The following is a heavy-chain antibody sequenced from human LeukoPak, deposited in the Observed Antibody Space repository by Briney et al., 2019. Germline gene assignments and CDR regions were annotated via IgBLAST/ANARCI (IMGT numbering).Heavy chain of an antibody. CDR2: ISGSGGGT. Sequence: GGSLRLSCAASGFTFNTHAMTWVRQAPGKGLEWVSGISGSGGGTFYADSVKGRFTISRDNFKNTLYLQMNSLRAEDTAVYYCARERYYYDSSGKIHYFDYWGQGTLVTVSS. J-gene: IGHJ4*02. D-gene: IGHD3-22*01. CDR3: ARERYYYDSSGKIHYFDY. CDR1: GFTFNTHA. V-gene: IGHV3-23*01.